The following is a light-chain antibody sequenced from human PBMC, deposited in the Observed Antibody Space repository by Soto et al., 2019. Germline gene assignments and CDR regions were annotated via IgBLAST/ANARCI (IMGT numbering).Light chain of an antibody. CDR2: STS. CDR3: QQYGDSPWT. J-gene: IGKJ1*01. CDR1: QSVSSNS. V-gene: IGKV3-20*01. Sequence: EIVLTQSPGILSLSPGERATLSCRASQSVSSNSLAWYRQTPGQAPRLLIYSTSIRATGIPDRFSGSGSGRDFTLTISRLEPEDFTVYHCQQYGDSPWTIGQGTKVEIK.